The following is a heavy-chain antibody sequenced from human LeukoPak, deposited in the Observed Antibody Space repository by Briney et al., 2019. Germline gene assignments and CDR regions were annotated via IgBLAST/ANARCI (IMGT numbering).Heavy chain of an antibody. CDR2: IHYSGST. J-gene: IGHJ4*02. V-gene: IGHV4-59*01. CDR3: ASVGRESGY. D-gene: IGHD3/OR15-3a*01. Sequence: PSETLSLTCTVSGGSISSYYWSWIRQPPGKGLEWIGYIHYSGSTNYNPSLKSRVTISVDTSKNQFSLKLSSVTAADTAVYYCASVGRESGYWGQGTLVTVSS. CDR1: GGSISSYY.